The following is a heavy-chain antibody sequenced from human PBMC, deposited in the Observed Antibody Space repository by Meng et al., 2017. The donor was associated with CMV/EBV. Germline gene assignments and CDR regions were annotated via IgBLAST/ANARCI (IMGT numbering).Heavy chain of an antibody. D-gene: IGHD2-8*01. CDR3: ARGYCTNGVCYREPYYGMDV. CDR1: GFTFSSYS. Sequence: GESLKISCAASGFTFSSYSMNWVRQAPGKGLEWVSYISSSSSTIYYADSVKGRFTISRDNSKNTLYLQMNSLRAEDTAVYYCARGYCTNGVCYREPYYGMDVWGQGTTVTVSS. CDR2: ISSSSSTI. J-gene: IGHJ6*02. V-gene: IGHV3-48*01.